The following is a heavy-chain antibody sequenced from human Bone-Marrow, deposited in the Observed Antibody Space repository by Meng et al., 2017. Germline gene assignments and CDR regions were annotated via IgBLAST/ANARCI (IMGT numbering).Heavy chain of an antibody. CDR1: GGSISSGGYY. J-gene: IGHJ4*02. CDR3: ARDRNDYGSHYFDY. V-gene: IGHV4-31*03. Sequence: QVQLQESGLGLVKPSQTQALTCTGSGGSISSGGYYWSWIRQHPGKGLEWIGYIYHSGSTYYNPSLKSRVTISVDTSKNQFSLKLSSVTAADTAVYYCARDRNDYGSHYFDYWGQGTLVTVSS. D-gene: IGHD4-17*01. CDR2: IYHSGST.